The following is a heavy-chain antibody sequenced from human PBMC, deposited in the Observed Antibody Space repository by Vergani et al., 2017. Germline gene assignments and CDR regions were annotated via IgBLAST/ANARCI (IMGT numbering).Heavy chain of an antibody. Sequence: LEESGGGSVKPGGSLRLSCAASGFKFSDHYMSWIRQAPGKGLEWIGRIYVSGITDYNSSLQSRVSMSVDTSMNQFSLTLTSVTAADTAVYYCARDNKQLRPRAFDLWGQGTMVTVSS. V-gene: IGHV4-4*07. CDR1: GFKFSDHY. J-gene: IGHJ3*01. CDR3: ARDNKQLRPRAFDL. D-gene: IGHD4-23*01. CDR2: IYVSGIT.